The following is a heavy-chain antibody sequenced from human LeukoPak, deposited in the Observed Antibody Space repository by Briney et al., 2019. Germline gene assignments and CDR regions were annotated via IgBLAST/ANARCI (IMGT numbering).Heavy chain of an antibody. Sequence: SETLSLTCAVYGGSFSGYYWSWIRQPPGKGLEWIGEINHSGSTNYNPSLKGRVTISVDTSKNQFSLKLSSVTAADTAVYYCARGTPVAEYFQHWGQGTLVTVSS. V-gene: IGHV4-34*01. CDR1: GGSFSGYY. J-gene: IGHJ1*01. CDR3: ARGTPVAEYFQH. D-gene: IGHD6-19*01. CDR2: INHSGST.